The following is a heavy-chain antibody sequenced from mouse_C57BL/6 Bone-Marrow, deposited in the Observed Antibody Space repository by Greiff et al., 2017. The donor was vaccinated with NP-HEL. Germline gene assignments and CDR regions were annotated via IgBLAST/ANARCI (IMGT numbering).Heavy chain of an antibody. V-gene: IGHV5-4*03. CDR2: ISDGGSYT. CDR3: ARGPNYPSFAY. D-gene: IGHD1-3*01. Sequence: EVMLVESGGGLVKPGGSLKLSCAASGFTFSSYAMSWVRQTPEKRLEWVATISDGGSYTYYPDNVKGRFTISRDNAKNNLYLQMSHLKSEDTAMYYCARGPNYPSFAYWGQGTLVTVSA. CDR1: GFTFSSYA. J-gene: IGHJ3*01.